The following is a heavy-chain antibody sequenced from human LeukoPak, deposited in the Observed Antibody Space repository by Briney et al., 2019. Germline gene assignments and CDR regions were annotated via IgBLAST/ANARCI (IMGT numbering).Heavy chain of an antibody. J-gene: IGHJ6*02. CDR3: ARVLGRNYGSGSYIGMDV. Sequence: GRSLRLSCAASGFTFRNYGMHWVRQAPGKGLEWVAVIWFDGSNKYYADSVKGQFIISRDNSKNTLYLQMNSLRVEDTAVYYCARVLGRNYGSGSYIGMDVWGQGTTVTVSS. CDR1: GFTFRNYG. V-gene: IGHV3-33*01. CDR2: IWFDGSNK. D-gene: IGHD3-10*01.